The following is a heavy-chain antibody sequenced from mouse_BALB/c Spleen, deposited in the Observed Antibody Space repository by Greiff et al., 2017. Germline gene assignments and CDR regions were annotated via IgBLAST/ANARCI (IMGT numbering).Heavy chain of an antibody. Sequence: QVQLQQSGPGLVQPSQSLSITCTVSGFSLTSYGVHWVRQSPGKGLEWLGVIWSGGSTDYNAAFISRLSISKDNSKSQVFFKMNSLQANDTAIYYCAEYDYDDEGYAMDYWGQGTSVTVSS. D-gene: IGHD2-4*01. CDR1: GFSLTSYG. J-gene: IGHJ4*01. V-gene: IGHV2-2*02. CDR3: AEYDYDDEGYAMDY. CDR2: IWSGGST.